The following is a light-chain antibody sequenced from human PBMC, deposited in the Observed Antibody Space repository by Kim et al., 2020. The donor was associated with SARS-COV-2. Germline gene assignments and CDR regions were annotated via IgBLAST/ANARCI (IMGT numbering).Light chain of an antibody. J-gene: IGKJ2*01. CDR1: EDIGNY. V-gene: IGKV1-8*01. CDR3: QLYYASPHT. Sequence: IRMTQSPSSISASTGDTVTITCRASEDIGNYVAWYQHHAGQGPKLLIYSGSTLQSGVQSKFSGSGSGTDFTLTITWLQSEDLATYYCQLYYASPHTFGPGTKLDI. CDR2: SGS.